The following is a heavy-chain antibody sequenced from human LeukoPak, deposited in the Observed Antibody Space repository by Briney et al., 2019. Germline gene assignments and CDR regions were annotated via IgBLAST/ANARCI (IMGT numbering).Heavy chain of an antibody. Sequence: GGSLRLSCAASGFNINNAWMSWVRQAPGKGLEWVGRIKSRADGGTTDYSSPVKGRFFVSRDYSKSTLYLQMNSLKTEDTGVYYCITRYSSDYYADWGQGTLVTVSS. J-gene: IGHJ4*02. CDR1: GFNINNAW. CDR2: IKSRADGGTT. CDR3: ITRYSSDYYAD. V-gene: IGHV3-15*01. D-gene: IGHD6-19*01.